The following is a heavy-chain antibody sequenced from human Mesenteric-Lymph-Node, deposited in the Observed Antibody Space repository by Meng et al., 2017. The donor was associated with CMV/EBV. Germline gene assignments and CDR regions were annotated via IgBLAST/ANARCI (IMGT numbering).Heavy chain of an antibody. J-gene: IGHJ1*01. CDR3: ARSGSYLDEYFEH. CDR1: GFTFSVYS. D-gene: IGHD1-26*01. V-gene: IGHV3-21*01. CDR2: ISSSSSDI. Sequence: GESLKISWAASGFTFSVYSMNWVRQAPGRGLEWGSSISSSSSDIYYADSVKGGITISRDNAKMSLYLQRNSMRDEDTAVYDCARSGSYLDEYFEHWGQGTLVTVAS.